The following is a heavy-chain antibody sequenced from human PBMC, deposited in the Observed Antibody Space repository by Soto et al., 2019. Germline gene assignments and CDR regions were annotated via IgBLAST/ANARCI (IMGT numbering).Heavy chain of an antibody. CDR3: AKSPSRAPYGMDV. CDR2: VSGSVTRT. V-gene: IGHV3-23*01. J-gene: IGHJ6*02. CDR1: GFRFSAYA. D-gene: IGHD6-6*01. Sequence: EVQLLESGGGSVQPGGSLRLSCVASGFRFSAYAMYWVRQAPGKGLAWVASVSGSVTRTYYADSVEGRFTISRDDSRNVVYLQISSLRAEDTDVYYCAKSPSRAPYGMDVWGHGTTVTVSS.